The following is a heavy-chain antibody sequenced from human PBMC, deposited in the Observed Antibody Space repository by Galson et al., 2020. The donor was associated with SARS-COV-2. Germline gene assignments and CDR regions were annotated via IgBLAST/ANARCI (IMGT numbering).Heavy chain of an antibody. V-gene: IGHV3-7*03. CDR2: IKKDGSEK. J-gene: IGHJ5*02. CDR1: GFTFSSYW. CDR3: ARVALGYCSGGSCYSGFDP. Sequence: GGSLRLSCAASGFTFSSYWMSWLRQAPGKGLEWVAHIKKDGSEKYYVDSVKGRFTISRDNAKNSLYLQMNSLRAEDTVVYFCARVALGYCSGGSCYSGFDPWGQGTLVTVSS. D-gene: IGHD2-15*01.